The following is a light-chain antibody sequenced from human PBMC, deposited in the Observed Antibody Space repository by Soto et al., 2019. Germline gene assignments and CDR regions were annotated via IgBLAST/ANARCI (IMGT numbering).Light chain of an antibody. Sequence: QSVLTQPPSASGSPGQSVTISCTGTSSDVGAYDHVSWYQQHPGKAPKLMVYEVTKRPSGVPDRFSGSKSGNTASLTVSGLQAEDEADYYCNSFAGSNNVVFGGGTKLTVL. J-gene: IGLJ2*01. V-gene: IGLV2-8*01. CDR2: EVT. CDR3: NSFAGSNNVV. CDR1: SSDVGAYDH.